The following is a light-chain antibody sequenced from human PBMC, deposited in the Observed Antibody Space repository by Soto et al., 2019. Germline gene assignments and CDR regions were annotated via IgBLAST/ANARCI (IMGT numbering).Light chain of an antibody. CDR1: QSVSSN. CDR2: GAS. Sequence: EIVMTQSPATLSVSPVERATLSGRASQSVSSNLAWYQQKPGQAPRLLIYGASTRATGIPARFSGSGSGTEFTLTISSLQSEDFAVYYCQQYNNWLITFGQGTRLEIK. CDR3: QQYNNWLIT. V-gene: IGKV3-15*01. J-gene: IGKJ5*01.